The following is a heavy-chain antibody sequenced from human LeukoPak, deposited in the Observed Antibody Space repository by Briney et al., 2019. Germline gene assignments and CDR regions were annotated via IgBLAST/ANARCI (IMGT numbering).Heavy chain of an antibody. CDR2: IWYDGNNK. CDR3: ARRLEYSGSKGVFDY. V-gene: IGHV3-33*01. CDR1: GFTFSSYG. Sequence: PGRSLRLSCAASGFTFSSYGMHWVRQAPGKGLAWVAVIWYDGNNKYYADFVKGRFTISRDNSKNTLYLQMSSLRAEDTAVYYCARRLEYSGSKGVFDYWGQGTLVTVSS. D-gene: IGHD1-26*01. J-gene: IGHJ4*02.